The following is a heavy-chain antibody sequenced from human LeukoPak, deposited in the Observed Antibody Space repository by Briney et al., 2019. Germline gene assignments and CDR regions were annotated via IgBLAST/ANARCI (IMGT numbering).Heavy chain of an antibody. J-gene: IGHJ5*02. CDR2: INPSGGST. CDR3: ARANVEVLRGVIVGWFDP. CDR1: GYTFTSYY. Sequence: ASVKVSCKASGYTFTSYYMHWVRQAPGQGLEWMGIINPSGGSTSYAQKFQGRVTMTRDMSTSTVYMELSSLRSEDTAVYFCARANVEVLRGVIVGWFDPWGQGTLVTVSS. V-gene: IGHV1-46*01. D-gene: IGHD3-16*02.